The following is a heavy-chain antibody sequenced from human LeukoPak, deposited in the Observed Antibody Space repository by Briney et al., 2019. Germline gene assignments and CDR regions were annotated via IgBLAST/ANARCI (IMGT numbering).Heavy chain of an antibody. CDR1: GFTFSSYA. CDR2: ISGSGGST. D-gene: IGHD2-2*02. CDR3: AKDPSPVPAAIRWVDFDY. J-gene: IGHJ4*02. Sequence: PGGSLRLSCAASGFTFSSYAMSWVRQAPGKGLEWVSAISGSGGSTYYADSVKGRFTISRDNSKNTLYLQMNSLRAEDTAVYYCAKDPSPVPAAIRWVDFDYWGQGTLVTVSS. V-gene: IGHV3-23*01.